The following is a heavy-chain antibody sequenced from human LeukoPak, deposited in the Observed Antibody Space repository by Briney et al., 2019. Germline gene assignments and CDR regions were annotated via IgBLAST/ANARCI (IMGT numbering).Heavy chain of an antibody. D-gene: IGHD3-10*02. CDR3: AELGITMIGGV. CDR1: GFTFSTYE. CDR2: ISSSGSTI. Sequence: GGSLRLSCSASGFTFSTYEMNWVRQAPGKGLEWVSYISSSGSTIYYADSVKGRFTISRDNAKNSLYLQMNSLRAEDTAVYYCAELGITMIGGVWGKGTTVTISS. J-gene: IGHJ6*04. V-gene: IGHV3-48*03.